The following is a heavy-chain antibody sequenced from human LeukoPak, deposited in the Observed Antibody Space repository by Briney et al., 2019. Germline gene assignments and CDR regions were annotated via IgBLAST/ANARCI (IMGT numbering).Heavy chain of an antibody. CDR2: IRSKANSYAT. D-gene: IGHD5-24*01. J-gene: IGHJ4*02. CDR1: GFTFSGSA. CDR3: TRQRDGYNY. Sequence: GGSLRLSCAASGFTFSGSAMHWVRQASGKGLEWVGRIRSKANSYATAYAASGKGRLTISRDDSKNTAYMQMNSLKTEDTAVYYCTRQRDGYNYWGQGTLVTVSS. V-gene: IGHV3-73*01.